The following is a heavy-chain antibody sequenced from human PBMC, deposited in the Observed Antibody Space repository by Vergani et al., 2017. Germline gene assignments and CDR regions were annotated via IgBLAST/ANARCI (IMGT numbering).Heavy chain of an antibody. J-gene: IGHJ3*01. CDR2: INNNGGST. CDR1: GFTFNSYA. Sequence: QLLESGGGLIQPGGSLRLSCAASGFTFNSYAMTWVRQAPGKGLEWVSGINNNGGSTYYADFVKGRFTISRDKSKNTLYLQMTDLRAEDTATDYCAKVCGSTSCPYGGGAFDVWGHGTMVTVSS. D-gene: IGHD2-2*01. V-gene: IGHV3-23*01. CDR3: AKVCGSTSCPYGGGAFDV.